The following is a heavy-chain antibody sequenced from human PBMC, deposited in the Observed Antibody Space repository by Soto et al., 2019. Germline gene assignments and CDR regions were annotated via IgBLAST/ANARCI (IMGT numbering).Heavy chain of an antibody. CDR1: GGSISSTNYW. J-gene: IGHJ4*02. CDR2: IYHSGGT. V-gene: IGHV4-30-4*01. Sequence: SETLSLTCTVPGGSISSTNYWWSWIRQPPGKGLEWIGNIYHSGGTNYNPSLKSRVTISVDTSKNQFSLNLSSVTAADTAVYYCARDPSPYYYDSSGDYWGQGTQVTVSS. D-gene: IGHD3-22*01. CDR3: ARDPSPYYYDSSGDY.